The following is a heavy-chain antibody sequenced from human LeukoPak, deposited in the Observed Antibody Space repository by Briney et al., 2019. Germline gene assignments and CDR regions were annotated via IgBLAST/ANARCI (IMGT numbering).Heavy chain of an antibody. CDR3: ARQTGDSSGYYYKDYFDY. V-gene: IGHV4-39*01. Sequence: PSETLSLTCTVSGGSISSGSYYWGWIRQPPGKGLEWIGNISYSGGTYYNPSLKSRVTISVDTSKNQFSLKLSSVTAADTAVYYCARQTGDSSGYYYKDYFDYWGQGTLVTVSS. CDR1: GGSISSGSYY. CDR2: ISYSGGT. J-gene: IGHJ4*02. D-gene: IGHD3-22*01.